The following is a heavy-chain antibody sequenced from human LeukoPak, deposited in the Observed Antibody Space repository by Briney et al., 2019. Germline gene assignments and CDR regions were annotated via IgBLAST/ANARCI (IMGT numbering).Heavy chain of an antibody. Sequence: GGSLRLSCAASGFTFSSYGMHWVRQAPDKGLEWVAVISYDGSNKYYADSVKGRFTISRDNSKNTLYLQMNSLRAEDTAVYYCAKDFPASTVTKDYWGQGTLVTVSS. D-gene: IGHD4-17*01. V-gene: IGHV3-30*18. CDR3: AKDFPASTVTKDY. J-gene: IGHJ4*02. CDR2: ISYDGSNK. CDR1: GFTFSSYG.